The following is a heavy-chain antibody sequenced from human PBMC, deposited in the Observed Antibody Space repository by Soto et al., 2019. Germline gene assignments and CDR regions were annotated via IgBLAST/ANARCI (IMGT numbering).Heavy chain of an antibody. D-gene: IGHD3-22*01. V-gene: IGHV1-46*01. CDR1: GYTFTSYY. Sequence: GASVKVSCKASGYTFTSYYMHWVRQAPGQGLEWMGIINPSGGSTSYAQKFQGRVTMTRDTSTSTVYMELSSLRSEDTAVYYCARNLPYPRSDSSGYGESFDYWGQGTLVTVSS. CDR2: INPSGGST. J-gene: IGHJ4*02. CDR3: ARNLPYPRSDSSGYGESFDY.